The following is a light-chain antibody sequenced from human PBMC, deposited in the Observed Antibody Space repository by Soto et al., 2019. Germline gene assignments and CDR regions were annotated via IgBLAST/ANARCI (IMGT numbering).Light chain of an antibody. CDR3: NSYTSSSTWV. Sequence: QSALTQPASVSGSPGQSITISCTGTSSDVGGYNYVSWYQQHPGKAPKLMIYEVINRPTGVSNRFSGSKSGKTASLTISGLQAEDEADYYCNSYTSSSTWVFGGGTKVTVL. V-gene: IGLV2-14*01. CDR2: EVI. CDR1: SSDVGGYNY. J-gene: IGLJ3*02.